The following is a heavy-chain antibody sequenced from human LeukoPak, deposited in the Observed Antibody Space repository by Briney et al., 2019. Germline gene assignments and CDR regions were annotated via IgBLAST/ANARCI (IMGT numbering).Heavy chain of an antibody. D-gene: IGHD2-15*01. J-gene: IGHJ4*02. CDR3: ARRHCSGGSCYSDFGY. V-gene: IGHV5-51*01. CDR2: IYPGDSDT. CDR1: GYSFTSYW. Sequence: GASLKISCKGSGYSFTSYWIGWVRQMPGKGLEWMGIIYPGDSDTRYSPSFQGQVTISADKSISTAYLQWSSLKASDTAMYYCARRHCSGGSCYSDFGYWGQGTLVTVSS.